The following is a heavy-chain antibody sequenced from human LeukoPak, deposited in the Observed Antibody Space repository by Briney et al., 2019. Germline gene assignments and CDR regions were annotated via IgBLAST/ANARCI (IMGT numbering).Heavy chain of an antibody. CDR2: MYYSGNT. Sequence: PSETLSLTCTVSGGSISSSNYYWGWIRQPPGKGLEWIGSMYYSGNTDYNPSLKSRVTISVNTSKNQFSLKVNSVTAADTAVYYCARTLGWASSRYPFDGWGQGTLVTVSS. CDR1: GGSISSSNYY. CDR3: ARTLGWASSRYPFDG. V-gene: IGHV4-39*01. J-gene: IGHJ4*02. D-gene: IGHD3-16*02.